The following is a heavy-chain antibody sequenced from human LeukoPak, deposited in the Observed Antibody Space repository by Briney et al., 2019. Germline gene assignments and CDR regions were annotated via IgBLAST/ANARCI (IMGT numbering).Heavy chain of an antibody. V-gene: IGHV3-21*01. Sequence: NLGGSLRLSCAASGFTFSDYTISWVRQAPGKGLEWVSSITGSNTYIYYADSVKGRFTISRDNAKNSLYLQMNSLRAEDTAVYYCARVLSGEPPYFDYWGQGTLVTVSS. J-gene: IGHJ4*02. CDR2: ITGSNTYI. CDR1: GFTFSDYT. D-gene: IGHD7-27*01. CDR3: ARVLSGEPPYFDY.